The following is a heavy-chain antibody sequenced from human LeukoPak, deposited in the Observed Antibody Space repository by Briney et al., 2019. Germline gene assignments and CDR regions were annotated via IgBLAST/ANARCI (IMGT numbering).Heavy chain of an antibody. CDR3: ARDVSGSNLVDY. CDR1: GGSINTPNYY. J-gene: IGHJ4*02. CDR2: IFYSGGT. D-gene: IGHD1-26*01. Sequence: PSETLSLTCTVSGGSINTPNYYWGWIRQTPGKGLEWIGNIFYSGGTYYSPSLTSRVTISLDTSRNQFSLKLNSVTAADTAVYYCARDVSGSNLVDYWGQGTLVTVSS. V-gene: IGHV4-39*07.